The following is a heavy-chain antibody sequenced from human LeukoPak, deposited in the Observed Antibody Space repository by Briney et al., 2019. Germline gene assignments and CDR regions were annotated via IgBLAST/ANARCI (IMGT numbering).Heavy chain of an antibody. Sequence: GGSLRLSCAASGFTFSSYAMSWVRQAPGKGLEWLSYISADSTAVHYADSVRRRFTISRDNAKNSLHLHLNSLRAEDTAIYYCARETRGGTYRYNFLDSWGLGTLVTVSS. J-gene: IGHJ4*02. V-gene: IGHV3-48*04. CDR2: ISADSTAV. D-gene: IGHD3-16*02. CDR3: ARETRGGTYRYNFLDS. CDR1: GFTFSSYA.